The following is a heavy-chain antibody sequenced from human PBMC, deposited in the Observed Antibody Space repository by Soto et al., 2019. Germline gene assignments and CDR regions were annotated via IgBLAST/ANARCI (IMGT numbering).Heavy chain of an antibody. CDR1: GFSLSNARMG. D-gene: IGHD6-19*01. J-gene: IGHJ4*02. CDR3: ARIKGGGWAPALDY. Sequence: QVTLKESGPVLVKPTETLTLTCTVSGFSLSNARMGVSWIRQPPGKALEWLAHIFSNDEKSYSTSLKSRLTTSKDTPKSQVVLTMTNMDPVDTATYYCARIKGGGWAPALDYWGQGTLVTVSS. V-gene: IGHV2-26*01. CDR2: IFSNDEK.